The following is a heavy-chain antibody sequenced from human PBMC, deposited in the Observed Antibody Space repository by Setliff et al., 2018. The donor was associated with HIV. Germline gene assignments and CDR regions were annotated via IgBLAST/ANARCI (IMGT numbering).Heavy chain of an antibody. V-gene: IGHV4-39*07. J-gene: IGHJ4*02. CDR2: FYYSGTT. CDR3: ARDRSFSGIAVAPTGLGY. Sequence: SETLSLTCTVSGGSISSGTYYWGWIRQPPGKGLEWIGSFYYSGTTYYKPSLKSRVTISVDTSKNQFSLKLSSVTAADTAVYYCARDRSFSGIAVAPTGLGYWGQGTLVTVSS. CDR1: GGSISSGTYY. D-gene: IGHD6-19*01.